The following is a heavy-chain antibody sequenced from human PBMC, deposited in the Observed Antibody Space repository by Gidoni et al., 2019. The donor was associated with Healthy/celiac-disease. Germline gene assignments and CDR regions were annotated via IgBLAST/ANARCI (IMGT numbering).Heavy chain of an antibody. CDR3: ARQYCSGGSCYFGGS. CDR2: IYYGGST. CDR1: GGAISSSSYY. J-gene: IGHJ5*02. D-gene: IGHD2-15*01. Sequence: QRQLQESGPGLEQQSEAVSVTCAGAGGAISSSSYYWVWLRQPPGQGLVWLGSIYYGGSTYYNPSLKSRVTISVDTSKIQFSLKLSSVTAADTAVYYCARQYCSGGSCYFGGSWGQGTLVTVSS. V-gene: IGHV4-39*01.